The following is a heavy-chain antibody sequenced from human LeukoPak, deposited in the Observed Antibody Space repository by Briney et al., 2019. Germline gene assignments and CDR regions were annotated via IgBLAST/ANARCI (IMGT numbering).Heavy chain of an antibody. CDR2: IYYSGTT. CDR3: ARDRSSWGLDC. V-gene: IGHV4-31*03. D-gene: IGHD7-27*01. J-gene: IGHJ4*02. CDR1: GGSISSGGYY. Sequence: SETLSLTCTVSGGSISSGGYYWSWIRQHPGKGLEWIGYIYYSGTTYYNPSLKSRVTISEDTSKNQFSLKLTSLTAADTAVYYCARDRSSWGLDCWGQGTLVTVSS.